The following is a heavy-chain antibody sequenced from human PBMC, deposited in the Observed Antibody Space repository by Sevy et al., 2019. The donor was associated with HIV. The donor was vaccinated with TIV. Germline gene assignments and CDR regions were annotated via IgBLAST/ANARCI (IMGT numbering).Heavy chain of an antibody. CDR2: IIPIFGTA. J-gene: IGHJ1*01. D-gene: IGHD1-26*01. CDR3: ARSPRIVGATTAYFQH. V-gene: IGHV1-69*13. CDR1: GGTFSSYA. Sequence: ASVKVSCKASGGTFSSYAISWVRQAPGQGLEWMGGIIPIFGTANYAQKFQGRVTITADESTSTAYMELSSLRPEDTAVYYCARSPRIVGATTAYFQHWGQGTLVTVSS.